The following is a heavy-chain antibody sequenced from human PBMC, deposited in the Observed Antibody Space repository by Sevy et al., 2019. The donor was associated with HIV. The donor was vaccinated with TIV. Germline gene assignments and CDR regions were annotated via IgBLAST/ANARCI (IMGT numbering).Heavy chain of an antibody. J-gene: IGHJ6*02. D-gene: IGHD1-7*01. V-gene: IGHV3-48*02. CDR1: GFSFSGYN. CDR3: ARDSSWNYDSYFYGMDV. CDR2: LSSSTSTI. Sequence: GGSLRLSCAASGFSFSGYNMNWVRQAPWKGLEWVSYLSSSTSTIHYADSVKGRFTISRDNAKNSLFLQMNSLRDEDTAVYYCARDSSWNYDSYFYGMDVWGQGTTVTVSS.